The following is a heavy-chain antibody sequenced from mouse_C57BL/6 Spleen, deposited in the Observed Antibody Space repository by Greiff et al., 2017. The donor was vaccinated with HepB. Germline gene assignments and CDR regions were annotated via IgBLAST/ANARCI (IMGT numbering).Heavy chain of an antibody. CDR3: ARPGSSYGWYFDV. V-gene: IGHV5-17*01. CDR1: GFTFSDYG. Sequence: EVQVVESGGGLVKPGGSLKLSCAASGFTFSDYGMHWVRQAPEKGLEWVAYISSGSNTINYADTVKGRFTISRDNAKNTLFLQMTSLRSEDTAMYFCARPGSSYGWYFDVWGTGTTVTVSS. CDR2: ISSGSNTI. D-gene: IGHD1-1*01. J-gene: IGHJ1*03.